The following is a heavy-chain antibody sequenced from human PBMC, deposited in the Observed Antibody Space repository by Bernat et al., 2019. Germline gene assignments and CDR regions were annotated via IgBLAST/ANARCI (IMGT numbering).Heavy chain of an antibody. J-gene: IGHJ4*02. D-gene: IGHD6-13*01. CDR2: IMDDGSEK. Sequence: EVQLVESGGGLVQPGGSLRLSCAASGLSFSNYWMSWIRQIPGKGLEWAAHIMDDGSEKHNVDSVKGRFTISREDAKNSLYIQMSSQRADDTAVYYCVCWYGASNYWGQGTLVTVSS. CDR1: GLSFSNYW. CDR3: VCWYGASNY. V-gene: IGHV3-7*02.